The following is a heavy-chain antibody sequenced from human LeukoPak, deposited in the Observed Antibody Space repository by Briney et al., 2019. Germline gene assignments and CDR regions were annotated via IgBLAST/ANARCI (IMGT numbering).Heavy chain of an antibody. D-gene: IGHD1-26*01. CDR3: ARPLQGIVGATGFDY. J-gene: IGHJ4*02. CDR1: EYSFATYW. CDR2: IYPSDSDT. Sequence: GGSLKISCQGSEYSFATYWIAWLRQMPGKGLEWMGIIYPSDSDTRYSPSFQGQVTISADKSIKTAYLQWSSLKASDTAMYYCARPLQGIVGATGFDYWGQGTLLTVSS. V-gene: IGHV5-51*01.